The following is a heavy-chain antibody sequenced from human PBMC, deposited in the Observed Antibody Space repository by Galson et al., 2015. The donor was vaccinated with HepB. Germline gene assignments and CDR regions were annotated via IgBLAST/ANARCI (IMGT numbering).Heavy chain of an antibody. V-gene: IGHV3-74*01. CDR3: ASLRLGTGNEY. Sequence: SLRLSCAASGFTFSSNWMHWVRQAPGKGLVWVSRINTDGTSTTYADSVKGRFTISRGNAKNTVYLQMNSLRAEDTAVYYCASLRLGTGNEYWGQGTLVTVSS. CDR2: INTDGTST. D-gene: IGHD7-27*01. CDR1: GFTFSSNW. J-gene: IGHJ4*02.